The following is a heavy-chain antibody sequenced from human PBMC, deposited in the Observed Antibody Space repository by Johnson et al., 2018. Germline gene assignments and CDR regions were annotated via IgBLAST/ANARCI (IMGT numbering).Heavy chain of an antibody. CDR3: ARYSSGWYGAFDI. D-gene: IGHD6-19*01. Sequence: QVQLVESGGGVVQPWRSLRLSCAASGFTFSSYGMHWVRQAPGKGLEWVAVISYDGSNKYYADSVKGRFTISRDNSKNTLYLQMNSLRAEDTAVYYCARYSSGWYGAFDIWGQGTMVIVSS. J-gene: IGHJ3*02. CDR2: ISYDGSNK. CDR1: GFTFSSYG. V-gene: IGHV3-30*03.